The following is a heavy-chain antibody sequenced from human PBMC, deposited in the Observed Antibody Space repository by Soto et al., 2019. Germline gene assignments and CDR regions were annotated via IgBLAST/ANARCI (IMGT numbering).Heavy chain of an antibody. J-gene: IGHJ4*02. D-gene: IGHD6-19*01. CDR1: GDSFSDYC. CDR3: ARGHYSSGWPIDH. V-gene: IGHV4-59*01. CDR2: VFHSATT. Sequence: KPSETLSLTCTVSGDSFSDYCWNWIRQVPGKGLEWIGFVFHSATTSYNPSLKTRVAISDDTSKKQFSLRLTSVSAADTAIYYCARGHYSSGWPIDHWGQGILVTVSS.